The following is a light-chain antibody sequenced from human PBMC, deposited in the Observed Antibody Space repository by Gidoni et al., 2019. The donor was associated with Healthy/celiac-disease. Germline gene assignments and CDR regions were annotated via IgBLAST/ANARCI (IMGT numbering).Light chain of an antibody. Sequence: IQMTHSPSTLPASVGDRVTITCRASQSISSWLAWYQQKPGKPPKLLIYKASSLESGVPSRCSGSGSGTEFTLTISSLQPDDFATYYCQQYNSYSWTFXQXTKVEIK. CDR3: QQYNSYSWT. J-gene: IGKJ1*01. CDR2: KAS. V-gene: IGKV1-5*03. CDR1: QSISSW.